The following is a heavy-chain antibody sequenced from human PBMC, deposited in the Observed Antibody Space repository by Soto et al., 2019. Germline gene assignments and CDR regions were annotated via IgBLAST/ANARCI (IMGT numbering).Heavy chain of an antibody. Sequence: QVQLQQSGPGLVKPSQTLSLTCTVSGYSFSSGVYKWSRIRQPPGKGGVWSGYTYDSEYTYNNPSIKSRLTMSVDTSKNQFSRKLRSVTAADQSFYYYPRSGDYVAFDYWGQGTLVTVSS. V-gene: IGHV4-30-4*01. CDR2: TYDSEYT. CDR1: GYSFSSGVYK. CDR3: PRSGDYVAFDY. D-gene: IGHD4-17*01. J-gene: IGHJ4*02.